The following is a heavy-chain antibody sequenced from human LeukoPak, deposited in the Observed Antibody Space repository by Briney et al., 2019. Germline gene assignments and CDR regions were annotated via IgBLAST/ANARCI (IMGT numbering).Heavy chain of an antibody. CDR1: DGSFSGYY. Sequence: PSETLPLTCAVYDGSFSGYYWSWLRQPPGKGLEWIGEINHSGSTNYNPSLKSRVTISVDTSKNQFSLKLSSVTAADTAVYYCARGKEQLYGTFDYWGQGTLVTVSS. D-gene: IGHD6-6*01. J-gene: IGHJ4*02. CDR3: ARGKEQLYGTFDY. CDR2: INHSGST. V-gene: IGHV4-34*01.